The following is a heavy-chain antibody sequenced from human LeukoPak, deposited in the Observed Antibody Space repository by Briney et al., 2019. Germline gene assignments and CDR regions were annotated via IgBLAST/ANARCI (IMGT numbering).Heavy chain of an antibody. V-gene: IGHV4-59*01. CDR3: ARARVGATRPFDY. CDR2: IYYSGST. Sequence: SETLSLTCTVSGGSISSYYWSWIRQPPGKGLEGIGYIYYSGSTNYNPSLKSRVTISVDTSKNQFSLKLSSVTAADTAVYYCARARVGATRPFDYWGQGTLVTVSS. J-gene: IGHJ4*02. CDR1: GGSISSYY. D-gene: IGHD1-26*01.